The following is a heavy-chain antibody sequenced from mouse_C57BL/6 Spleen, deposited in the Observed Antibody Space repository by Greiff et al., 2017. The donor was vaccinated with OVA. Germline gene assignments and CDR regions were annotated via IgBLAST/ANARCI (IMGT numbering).Heavy chain of an antibody. D-gene: IGHD2-3*01. CDR1: GYTFTSYW. J-gene: IGHJ4*01. CDR2: IDPSDSYT. Sequence: VKLQQPGAELVMPGASVKLSCKASGYTFTSYWMHWVQQRPGQGLEWIGEIDPSDSYTNYNQKFKGKSTLTVDKSSSTAYMQLSSLTSEDSAVYYCARWLLHAMDYWGQGTSVTVSS. V-gene: IGHV1-69*01. CDR3: ARWLLHAMDY.